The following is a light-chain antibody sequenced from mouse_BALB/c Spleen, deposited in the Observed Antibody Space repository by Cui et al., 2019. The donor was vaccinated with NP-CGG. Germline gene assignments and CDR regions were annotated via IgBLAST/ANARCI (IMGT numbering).Light chain of an antibody. V-gene: IGLV1*01. J-gene: IGLJ1*01. Sequence: PVVTVKSALTTSPGETVTLTCRPSTGAVTTSNYANWVQEKPDHLFTGLIGGTNNRAPGVPARFSGSLIGDKAALTITGAQTEDEAIFFCALWYSNHWVFGGGTKLTVL. CDR3: ALWYSNHWV. CDR2: GTN. CDR1: TGAVTTSNY.